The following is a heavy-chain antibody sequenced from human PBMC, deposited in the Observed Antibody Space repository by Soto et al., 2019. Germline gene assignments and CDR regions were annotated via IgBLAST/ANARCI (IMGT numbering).Heavy chain of an antibody. CDR3: ARRDGPGIAAAGTWFDP. CDR2: ISAYNGNT. D-gene: IGHD6-13*01. Sequence: ASVKVSRKASGYTFTSYGISWVRQAPGQGLEWMGWISAYNGNTNYAQKLQGRVTMTTDTSTSTAYMELRSLRSDDTAVYYCARRDGPGIAAAGTWFDPWGQGTLVTVSS. CDR1: GYTFTSYG. J-gene: IGHJ5*02. V-gene: IGHV1-18*01.